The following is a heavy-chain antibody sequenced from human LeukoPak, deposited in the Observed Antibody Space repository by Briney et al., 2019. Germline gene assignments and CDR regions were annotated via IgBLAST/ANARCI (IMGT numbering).Heavy chain of an antibody. V-gene: IGHV3-13*01. D-gene: IGHD5-12*01. CDR1: GFTFSKCD. J-gene: IGHJ4*02. CDR3: ARGGSDGY. CDR2: IDTAGDT. Sequence: PGGSLRLSCAASGFTFSKCDMHWVRQCTGKGLEWVSAIDTAGDTYYPGTVKGRFTISRENAKSSLFLQMNSLRAGDTAVYYCARGGSDGYWGQGTLVTVSS.